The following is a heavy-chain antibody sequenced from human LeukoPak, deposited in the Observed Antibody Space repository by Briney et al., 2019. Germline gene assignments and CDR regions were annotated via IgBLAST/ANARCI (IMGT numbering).Heavy chain of an antibody. D-gene: IGHD3-10*01. CDR3: AKDMGGRYYGSGSYWAYGMDV. Sequence: GGSLRLSCAASGFTFDDYAMHWVRQAPGKGLEWVSLISWDGGSTYYADSVKGRFTISRDNSKNSLYLQMNSLRAEHTALYYCAKDMGGRYYGSGSYWAYGMDVWGKGTTVTVSS. CDR2: ISWDGGST. J-gene: IGHJ6*04. CDR1: GFTFDDYA. V-gene: IGHV3-43D*04.